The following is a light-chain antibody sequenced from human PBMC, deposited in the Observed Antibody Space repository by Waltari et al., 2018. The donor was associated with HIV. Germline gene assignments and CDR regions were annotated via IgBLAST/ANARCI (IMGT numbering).Light chain of an antibody. Sequence: YELTQPPSMSVSPGQTAKITCSGDVLAKQYAYWYQQKPGQAPVLVMSRDTQRPSEIPERFSGSSSGTTVTLTISGVQAEDEADYHCQSSDDSRPWIFGGGTKMTVL. J-gene: IGLJ2*01. V-gene: IGLV3-25*03. CDR2: RDT. CDR1: VLAKQY. CDR3: QSSDDSRPWI.